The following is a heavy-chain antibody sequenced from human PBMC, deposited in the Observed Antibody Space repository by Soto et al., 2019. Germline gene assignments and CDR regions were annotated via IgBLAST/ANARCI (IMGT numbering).Heavy chain of an antibody. Sequence: QVQLVESGGGVVQPGRSLRLSCAASGFTFSSYAMHWVRQAPGKGLEWVAVISYDGSNKYYADSVKGRFTISRDNSKNKLYLQMNSLRAEDTAVYYCARDSSGWYYYYYGMDVWGQGTTVTVSS. J-gene: IGHJ6*02. D-gene: IGHD6-19*01. CDR2: ISYDGSNK. CDR3: ARDSSGWYYYYYGMDV. CDR1: GFTFSSYA. V-gene: IGHV3-30-3*01.